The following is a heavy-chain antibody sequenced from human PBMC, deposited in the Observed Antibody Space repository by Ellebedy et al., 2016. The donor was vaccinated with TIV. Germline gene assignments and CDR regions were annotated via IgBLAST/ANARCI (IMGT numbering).Heavy chain of an antibody. Sequence: ASVKVSCKASGYTFTGYYMHWVRQAPGQGLEYVGIIKPTGDFIRYAQKFQGKVTMTVDTSTESVYLEMSGLRFEDTAVYYCAREIPEAYYFDYWGQGTLVTVSS. D-gene: IGHD2-21*01. J-gene: IGHJ4*02. V-gene: IGHV1-46*01. CDR3: AREIPEAYYFDY. CDR2: IKPTGDFI. CDR1: GYTFTGYY.